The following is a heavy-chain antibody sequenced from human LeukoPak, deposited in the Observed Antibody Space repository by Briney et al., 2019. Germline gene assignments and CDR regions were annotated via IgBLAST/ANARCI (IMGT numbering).Heavy chain of an antibody. Sequence: GGSLRLSCAASGFTFSGSDIHWVRQASGKGLEWVGHIRSKTNNYATADAASVKGRFTFSRDDSKNTAYIQMNSLKTEDTAVYYCTRHSYDRSGHGAFDIWGQGTMVTVSS. V-gene: IGHV3-73*01. J-gene: IGHJ3*02. D-gene: IGHD3-22*01. CDR3: TRHSYDRSGHGAFDI. CDR1: GFTFSGSD. CDR2: IRSKTNNYAT.